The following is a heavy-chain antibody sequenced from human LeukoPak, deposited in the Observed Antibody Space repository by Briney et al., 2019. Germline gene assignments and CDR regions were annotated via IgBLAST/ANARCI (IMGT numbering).Heavy chain of an antibody. V-gene: IGHV4-59*01. Sequence: PSETLSLTCTVSGGSMSPYYWSWIRQPPGKTLEWIGYIYYNGGTNYNPSLKSRVTISVDTSKNQFSLKLSSVTDADTAVYYCARVVGATIDYWGQGTLVTVSS. CDR1: GGSMSPYY. CDR2: IYYNGGT. J-gene: IGHJ4*02. D-gene: IGHD1-26*01. CDR3: ARVVGATIDY.